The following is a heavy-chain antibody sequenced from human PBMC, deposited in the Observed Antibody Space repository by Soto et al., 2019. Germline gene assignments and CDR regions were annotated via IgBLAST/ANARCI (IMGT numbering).Heavy chain of an antibody. CDR2: MNPNSGNT. J-gene: IGHJ4*02. D-gene: IGHD2-2*02. Sequence: QVQLVQSGAEVKKPGASVKVSCKASGYTFSSSDINWVRQATGQGLEWMGGMNPNSGNTGYAQKFQGRVSMNRKTAINTAYMELSGLRSEDTGVYYCVRGLPYCTSASCYNYWGQGTLVTVSS. V-gene: IGHV1-8*01. CDR1: GYTFSSSD. CDR3: VRGLPYCTSASCYNY.